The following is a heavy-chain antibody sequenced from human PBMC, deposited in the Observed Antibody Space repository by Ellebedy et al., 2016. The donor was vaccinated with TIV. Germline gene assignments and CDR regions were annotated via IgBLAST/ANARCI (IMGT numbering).Heavy chain of an antibody. Sequence: SVKVSCXASGGTFSSYAISWVRQAPGQGLEWMGGIIPIFGTANYAQKFQGRVTITADESTSTAYMELSSLRSEDTAVYYCARSYCSSTSCYIGGGYWGQGTLVTVSS. D-gene: IGHD2-2*02. CDR2: IIPIFGTA. CDR3: ARSYCSSTSCYIGGGY. V-gene: IGHV1-69*13. CDR1: GGTFSSYA. J-gene: IGHJ4*02.